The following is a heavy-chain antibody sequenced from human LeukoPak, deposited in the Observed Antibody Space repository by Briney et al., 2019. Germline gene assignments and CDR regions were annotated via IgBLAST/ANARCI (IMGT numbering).Heavy chain of an antibody. J-gene: IGHJ4*02. CDR2: IYYSGST. CDR3: ARQGYSAYEILDY. CDR1: GGSISSYY. D-gene: IGHD5-12*01. V-gene: IGHV4-59*08. Sequence: SETLPLTCTVSGGSISSYYWSWIRQPPGKGLEWIGYIYYSGSTNYSPSLKSRVTISVDTSKNQFSLKLSSVTAADTAVYYCARQGYSAYEILDYWGQGTLVTVSS.